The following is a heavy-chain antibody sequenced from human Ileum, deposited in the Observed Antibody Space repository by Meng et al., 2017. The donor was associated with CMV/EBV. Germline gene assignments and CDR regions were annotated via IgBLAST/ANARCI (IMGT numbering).Heavy chain of an antibody. V-gene: IGHV3-23*01. CDR2: VLGSDEAT. J-gene: IGHJ4*02. CDR1: GLTSSNYG. CDR3: AVGAMISDY. Sequence: LRFSCELSGLTSSNYGMSWVRQAPGEGLEWVSVVLGSDEATYYADSVKGRFTISRDHSKNTLYLQMNSLRAEDTAVYYCAVGAMISDYWGQGTLVTVSS. D-gene: IGHD3-22*01.